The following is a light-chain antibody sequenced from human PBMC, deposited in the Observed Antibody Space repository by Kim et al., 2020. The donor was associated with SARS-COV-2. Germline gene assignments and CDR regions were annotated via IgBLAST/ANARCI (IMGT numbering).Light chain of an antibody. CDR2: DAS. V-gene: IGKV3-11*01. Sequence: LSPGERATLSCRASQSISTYLAWYQQRPGQAPRLIMYDASKRAAGIPARFSGSGSGTDFTLTISSLEPEDFAVYYCQQRDNWSWTFGQGTKVDIK. CDR3: QQRDNWSWT. J-gene: IGKJ1*01. CDR1: QSISTY.